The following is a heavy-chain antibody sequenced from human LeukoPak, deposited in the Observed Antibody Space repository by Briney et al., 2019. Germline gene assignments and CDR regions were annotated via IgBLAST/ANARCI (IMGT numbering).Heavy chain of an antibody. D-gene: IGHD2-15*01. V-gene: IGHV3-7*01. CDR3: ARERVGYCSGGSCYNYFDY. Sequence: PGGSLRLSCAASGFTFSSYWMSWVRQAPGKGLEWVANIKQDGSEKYYVDSVKGRFTISRDNAKNSLYLQMNSLRAEDTAVYYCARERVGYCSGGSCYNYFDYWGQGTLVTVSP. J-gene: IGHJ4*02. CDR1: GFTFSSYW. CDR2: IKQDGSEK.